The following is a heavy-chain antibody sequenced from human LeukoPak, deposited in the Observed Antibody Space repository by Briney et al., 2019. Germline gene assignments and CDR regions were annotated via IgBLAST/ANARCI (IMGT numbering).Heavy chain of an antibody. D-gene: IGHD3-16*01. Sequence: GGSLRLSCGASGFTFSDYILDWVRQAPGKGLEWVGRIRRRDRSYTTEYAASVKGRFIISRDDSKNSLYLHMNSLRTEDTAVYYCSRDGGLTEDSAFDIWGQGTMVTVSS. J-gene: IGHJ3*02. V-gene: IGHV3-72*01. CDR3: SRDGGLTEDSAFDI. CDR2: IRRRDRSYTT. CDR1: GFTFSDYI.